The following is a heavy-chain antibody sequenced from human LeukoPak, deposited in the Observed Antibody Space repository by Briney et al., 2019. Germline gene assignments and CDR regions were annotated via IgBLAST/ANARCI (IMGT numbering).Heavy chain of an antibody. V-gene: IGHV3-30*02. D-gene: IGHD2-8*02. CDR1: GFTFSRNA. J-gene: IGHJ4*02. Sequence: GGSLRLSCAASGFTFSRNAIHWVRQGPGKGLDWVSYIAHHGSNKYYGDSVKGRFTISRDNSKRTLYLQMNSLRADDPAVYYCAKDGSWSCTDWGQGTLVTVSS. CDR2: IAHHGSNK. CDR3: AKDGSWSCTD.